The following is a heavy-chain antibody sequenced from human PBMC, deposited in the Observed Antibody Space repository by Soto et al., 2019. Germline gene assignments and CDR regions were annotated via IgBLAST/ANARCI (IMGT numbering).Heavy chain of an antibody. J-gene: IGHJ4*02. D-gene: IGHD6-19*01. CDR1: AFTLTTYS. CDR2: INKNGFTI. Sequence: GGSLRLSCPVSAFTLTTYSMKWVSHAPGKWLEWISFINKNGFTIYYADSVKGRFTISRDYAKNSLYLQMDSLRHEDTAVYYCARGAVTGTSLFDYWGLGTLVTVSS. CDR3: ARGAVTGTSLFDY. V-gene: IGHV3-48*02.